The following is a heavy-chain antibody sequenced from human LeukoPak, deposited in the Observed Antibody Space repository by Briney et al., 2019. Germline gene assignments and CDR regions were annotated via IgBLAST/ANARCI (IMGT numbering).Heavy chain of an antibody. CDR3: ATGAYCGGDCYSPWFDP. Sequence: ASVKVSCKVSGYTLTELSMHWVRQAPGKGLEWMGGFDPEDGETIYAQKFQGRVTMTEDTSTDTAYMELSSLRSEDTAVYYCATGAYCGGDCYSPWFDPWGQGTLVTVSS. CDR2: FDPEDGET. CDR1: GYTLTELS. J-gene: IGHJ5*02. V-gene: IGHV1-24*01. D-gene: IGHD2-21*01.